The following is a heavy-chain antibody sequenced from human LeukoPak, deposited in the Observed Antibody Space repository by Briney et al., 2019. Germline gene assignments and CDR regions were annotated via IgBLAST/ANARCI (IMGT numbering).Heavy chain of an antibody. Sequence: GGSLRLSCAASGFTFTNAWMNWVRQGTGKGLEWVGRIKSRTDNATTDYAAPVKGRFTISRDDSKNTPYLQMNSRKTEDTAVYYCTTLGDNYSGIVGEDYWGQGTLVTVSS. V-gene: IGHV3-15*01. D-gene: IGHD1-26*01. CDR3: TTLGDNYSGIVGEDY. CDR2: IKSRTDNATT. J-gene: IGHJ4*02. CDR1: GFTFTNAW.